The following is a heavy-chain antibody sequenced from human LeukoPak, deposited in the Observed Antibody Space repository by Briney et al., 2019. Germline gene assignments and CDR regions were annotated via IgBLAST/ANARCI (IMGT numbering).Heavy chain of an antibody. J-gene: IGHJ4*02. Sequence: SETLSLTCAVYGGSFSGYYWSWIRQPPGKGLEWIGEINHSGSTNYNPSLKSRVTISVDTSKNQFSLKLSSVTAADTAVYYCARALLIGYYYDSSGYCDYWGQGTLVTVSS. CDR1: GGSFSGYY. CDR2: INHSGST. V-gene: IGHV4-34*01. CDR3: ARALLIGYYYDSSGYCDY. D-gene: IGHD3-22*01.